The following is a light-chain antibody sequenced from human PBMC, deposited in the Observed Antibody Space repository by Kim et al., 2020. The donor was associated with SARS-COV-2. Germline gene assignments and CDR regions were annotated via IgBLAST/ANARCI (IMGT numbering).Light chain of an antibody. CDR1: QRVSSSY. J-gene: IGKJ1*01. Sequence: EIVLTQSPGTLSLSPGERGTLSCRASQRVSSSYLAWYQQKPGQGPRLLIHGASNRATGIPDRFSGSGSGTDFTLTISRLEPDDVAVYYCQQYADVPPWTFGQGTKVEIK. CDR3: QQYADVPPWT. V-gene: IGKV3-20*01. CDR2: GAS.